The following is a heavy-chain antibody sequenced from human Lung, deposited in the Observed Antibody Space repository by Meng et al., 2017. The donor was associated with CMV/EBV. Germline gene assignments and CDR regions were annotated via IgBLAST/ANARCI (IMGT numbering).Heavy chain of an antibody. CDR3: LRRSGGSV. Sequence: RESGPALVQPAEPLSLPCAVSGDSITNHNWWAWVRQPPGKGLEWIGEIPHRGSSAYNPSLKSRVSMSIDKSKNQFSLKLTSVTAADTAVYHCLRRSGGSVWGQGTLVTVSS. CDR1: GDSITNHNW. V-gene: IGHV4-4*02. CDR2: IPHRGSS. J-gene: IGHJ1*01. D-gene: IGHD3-10*01.